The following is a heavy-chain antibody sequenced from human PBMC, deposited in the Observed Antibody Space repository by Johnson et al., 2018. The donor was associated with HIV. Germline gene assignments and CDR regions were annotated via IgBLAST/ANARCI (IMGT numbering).Heavy chain of an antibody. CDR1: GFTFDDYG. CDR2: IHWTGVST. V-gene: IGHV3-20*04. CDR3: ARETRDDAFDI. D-gene: IGHD4-11*01. J-gene: IGHJ3*02. Sequence: VQLVESGGRVVRPGESLRLSCAASGFTFDDYGMSWVRQAPGKGLEWVSGIHWTGVSTGYAVSVKGRFTISRDNSKNTLYLQMNSLRAEDTAVYYCARETRDDAFDIWGQGTMVTVSS.